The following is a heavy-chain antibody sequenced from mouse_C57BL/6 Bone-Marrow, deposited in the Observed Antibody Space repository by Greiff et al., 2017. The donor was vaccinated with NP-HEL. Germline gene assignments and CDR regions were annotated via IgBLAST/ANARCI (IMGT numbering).Heavy chain of an antibody. CDR3: ARGLLIYYYGSSFAY. Sequence: QVQLQQSGAELVRPGPSVKVSCKASGYAFTNYLIEWVKQRPGQGLEWIGVINPGSGGTNYNEKFKGKATLTADKSSSTAYMQLSSLTSEDSAVYFCARGLLIYYYGSSFAYWGQGTLVTVSA. CDR1: GYAFTNYL. J-gene: IGHJ3*01. V-gene: IGHV1-54*01. CDR2: INPGSGGT. D-gene: IGHD1-1*01.